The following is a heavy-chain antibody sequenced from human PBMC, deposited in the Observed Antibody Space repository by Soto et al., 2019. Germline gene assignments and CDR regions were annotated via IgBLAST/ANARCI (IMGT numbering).Heavy chain of an antibody. CDR3: AREGGATVANNWFDS. J-gene: IGHJ5*01. CDR2: IRPEGNEK. Sequence: EVQVVESGGGLVQPGESLRVSCVGSGFTFRSYWMSWVRQAPGKGLEWVANIRPEGNEKYYVDSVKGRFIISRDNAKNSVFLQMNSLRVEDTAVYFCAREGGATVANNWFDSWGQGTLVTVSS. D-gene: IGHD4-17*01. V-gene: IGHV3-7*03. CDR1: GFTFRSYW.